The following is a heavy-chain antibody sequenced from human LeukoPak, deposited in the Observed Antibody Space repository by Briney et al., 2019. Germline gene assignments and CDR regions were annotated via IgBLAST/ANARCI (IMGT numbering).Heavy chain of an antibody. J-gene: IGHJ4*02. Sequence: GGSLRLSCAASGFTFSSYSMNWVRQAPGKGLEWVSSISSSSSYIYYADSVKGRFTISRDNAKNSLYLQMNSLRAEDTAVYYCARESSSGYSGYDPVAFDYWGRGTLVTVSS. V-gene: IGHV3-21*01. D-gene: IGHD5-12*01. CDR2: ISSSSSYI. CDR1: GFTFSSYS. CDR3: ARESSSGYSGYDPVAFDY.